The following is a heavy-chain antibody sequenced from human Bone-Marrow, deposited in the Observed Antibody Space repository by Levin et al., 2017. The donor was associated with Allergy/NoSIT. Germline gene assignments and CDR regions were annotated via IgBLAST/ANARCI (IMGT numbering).Heavy chain of an antibody. CDR1: GFTFSNAW. J-gene: IGHJ4*02. CDR3: TTVSVLGYYGSPDY. Sequence: LSLTCAASGFTFSNAWMSWVRQAPGKGLEWVGRIKSKTDGGTTDYAAPVKGRFTISRDDSKNTLYLQMNSLKTEDTAVYYCTTVSVLGYYGSPDYWGQGTLVTVSS. D-gene: IGHD3-10*01. V-gene: IGHV3-15*01. CDR2: IKSKTDGGTT.